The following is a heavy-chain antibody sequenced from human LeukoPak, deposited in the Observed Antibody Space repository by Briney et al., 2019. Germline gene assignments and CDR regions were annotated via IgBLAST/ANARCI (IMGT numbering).Heavy chain of an antibody. CDR2: ISGSGNTI. D-gene: IGHD3-22*01. CDR3: LCGYPRGEQH. J-gene: IGHJ1*01. Sequence: PGGSLRLSCAASGFTFSDYYMSWIRQAPGKGLEWVSYISGSGNTIFYADSVKGRFTIARDNAKNSLYLQMNSLRAEDTAVYYCLCGYPRGEQHWGQGTLVTVSS. V-gene: IGHV3-11*04. CDR1: GFTFSDYY.